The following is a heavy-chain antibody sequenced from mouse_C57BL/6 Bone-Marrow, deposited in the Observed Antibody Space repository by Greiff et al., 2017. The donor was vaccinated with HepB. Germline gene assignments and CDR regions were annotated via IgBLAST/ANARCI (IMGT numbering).Heavy chain of an antibody. CDR2: INPNNGGT. D-gene: IGHD2-1*01. Sequence: EVQLQQSGPELVKPGASVKISCKASGYTFTDYYMNWVKQSHGKSLEWIGDINPNNGGTSYNQKFKGKATLTVDKSSSTAYMELRSRTSEDSAVYYCARRGLLWEPGDYWGQGTSVTVSS. CDR1: GYTFTDYY. J-gene: IGHJ4*01. CDR3: ARRGLLWEPGDY. V-gene: IGHV1-26*01.